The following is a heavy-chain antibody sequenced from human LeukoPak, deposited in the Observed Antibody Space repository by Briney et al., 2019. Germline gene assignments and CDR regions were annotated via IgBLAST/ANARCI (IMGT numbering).Heavy chain of an antibody. J-gene: IGHJ6*02. CDR3: ARDLHPVPAAIPYYYGMDV. CDR2: IYTSGST. D-gene: IGHD2-2*02. Sequence: AAALHLPCTASGGSFSSHDWSWVRQPAGKGLEWIGRIYTSGSTKYNPSLKSRLIITVDKYKNHSFLKLSSVTAADRAVYYCARDLHPVPAAIPYYYGMDVWGQGTMVTVSS. CDR1: GGSFSSHD. V-gene: IGHV4-4*07.